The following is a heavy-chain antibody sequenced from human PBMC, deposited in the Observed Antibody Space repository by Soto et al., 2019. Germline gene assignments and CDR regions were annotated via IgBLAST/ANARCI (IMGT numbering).Heavy chain of an antibody. V-gene: IGHV3-33*08. CDR3: VRDAGTAAAGPYSRYALDV. CDR1: GFVFSRFG. CDR2: IWYDGENK. Sequence: QVQLVESGGGVVQPGESLRLACEGSGFVFSRFGMHWVRQAPGKGLEWVAVIWYDGENKYYGDSVKGRFTISRDNSKKTVYLQMSRLGVDDTAVYYCVRDAGTAAAGPYSRYALDVWGQGTTVTVSS. J-gene: IGHJ6*02. D-gene: IGHD6-13*01.